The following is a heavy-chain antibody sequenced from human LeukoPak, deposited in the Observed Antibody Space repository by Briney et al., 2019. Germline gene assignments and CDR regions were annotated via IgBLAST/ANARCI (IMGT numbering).Heavy chain of an antibody. Sequence: GGSLRLSCAASGFTFSSYSMNWVRQAPGKGLEWVPSISSSSSYIYYADSVKGRFTISRDNAKNSLYLQMNSLRAEDTAVYYCAREGYSSGWQYFDYWGQGTLVTVSS. D-gene: IGHD6-19*01. CDR2: ISSSSSYI. CDR3: AREGYSSGWQYFDY. V-gene: IGHV3-21*01. J-gene: IGHJ4*02. CDR1: GFTFSSYS.